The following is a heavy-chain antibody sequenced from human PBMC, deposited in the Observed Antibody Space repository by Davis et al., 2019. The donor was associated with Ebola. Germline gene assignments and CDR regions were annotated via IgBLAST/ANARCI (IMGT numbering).Heavy chain of an antibody. CDR3: ATDQRLSSSTELGP. CDR1: GFSFSDYW. V-gene: IGHV3-74*01. J-gene: IGHJ5*02. CDR2: IKSDGRST. Sequence: HTGGSLRLSCAASGFSFSDYWMYWVRQVPGKGLVWVSSIKSDGRSTEYADFVKGRFTISRDNAKNVLYLQVNRLTVEDTALYYCATDQRLSSSTELGPWGQGTLVTVSS. D-gene: IGHD1-26*01.